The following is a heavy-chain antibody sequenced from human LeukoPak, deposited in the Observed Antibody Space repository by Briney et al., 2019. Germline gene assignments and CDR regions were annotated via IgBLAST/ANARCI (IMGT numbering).Heavy chain of an antibody. J-gene: IGHJ3*02. CDR3: ARDPYSSARNAFDI. Sequence: SETLSLTCTVSGGSISSSSYYWGWIRQPPGKGLEWIGSIYYSGSTYYNPSLKSRVTISVDTSKNQFSLKLSSVTAADTAVYYCARDPYSSARNAFDIWGQGTMVTVSS. CDR1: GGSISSSSYY. V-gene: IGHV4-39*07. D-gene: IGHD6-25*01. CDR2: IYYSGST.